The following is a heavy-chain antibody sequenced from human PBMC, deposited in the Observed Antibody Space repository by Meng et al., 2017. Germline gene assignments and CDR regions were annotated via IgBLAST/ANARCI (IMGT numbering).Heavy chain of an antibody. D-gene: IGHD6-19*01. CDR3: ARALSSSGWSEIDY. Sequence: VQLVESGGGLVKPGGSLRLSCAASGFTFSSYSMNWVRQAPGKGLEWVSSISSSSSYIYYADSVKGRFTISRDNAKNSLYLQMNSLRAEDTAVYYCARALSSSGWSEIDYWGQGTLVTVSS. CDR2: ISSSSSYI. J-gene: IGHJ4*02. CDR1: GFTFSSYS. V-gene: IGHV3-21*01.